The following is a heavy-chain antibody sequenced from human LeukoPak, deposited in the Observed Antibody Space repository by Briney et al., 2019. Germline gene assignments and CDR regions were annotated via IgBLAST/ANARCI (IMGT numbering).Heavy chain of an antibody. J-gene: IGHJ4*02. Sequence: GGCLRLSCAASGFIFSKYAMNWVRQPPGRGLLWVSGISGSGDSTYYADSVKGRFTISRDNSKNMLYLEMNSLRAEDTAEYYCARDRYGDYSFDYWGQGILVTVSS. CDR1: GFIFSKYA. D-gene: IGHD4-17*01. CDR2: ISGSGDST. V-gene: IGHV3-23*01. CDR3: ARDRYGDYSFDY.